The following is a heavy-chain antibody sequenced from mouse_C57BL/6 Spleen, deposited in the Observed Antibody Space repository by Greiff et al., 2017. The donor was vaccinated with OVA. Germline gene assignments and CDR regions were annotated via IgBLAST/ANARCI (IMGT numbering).Heavy chain of an antibody. CDR2: IHPNSGST. J-gene: IGHJ1*03. CDR1: GYTFTSYW. V-gene: IGHV1-64*01. D-gene: IGHD1-1*01. Sequence: QVQLQQPGAELVKPGASVKLSCKASGYTFTSYWMPWVKQRPGQGLEWIGMIHPNSGSTNYNEKFKSKATLTVDKSSSTAYMQLSSLTSEDSAVYYCARMGVYYYGSSYDGYFDVWGTGTTVTVSS. CDR3: ARMGVYYYGSSYDGYFDV.